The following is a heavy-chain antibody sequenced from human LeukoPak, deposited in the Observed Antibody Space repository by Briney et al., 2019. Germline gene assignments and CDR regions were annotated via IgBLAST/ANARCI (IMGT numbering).Heavy chain of an antibody. D-gene: IGHD5-12*01. CDR2: INPNSGGT. V-gene: IGHV1-2*02. J-gene: IGHJ4*02. CDR3: ASLSNSGYDPDFDY. CDR1: GYTFTGYY. Sequence: ASVKVSCKASGYTFTGYYMHWVRQAPGQGLEWMGWINPNSGGTNYAQKFQGRVTVTRDTSISTAYMELTRLTSDDTAVYYCASLSNSGYDPDFDYWGQGTLVTVSS.